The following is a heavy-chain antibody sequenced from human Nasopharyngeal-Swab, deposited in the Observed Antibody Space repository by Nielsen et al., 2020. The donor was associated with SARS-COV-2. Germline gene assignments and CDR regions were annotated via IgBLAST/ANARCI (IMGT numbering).Heavy chain of an antibody. CDR2: VSYDQSNR. V-gene: IGHV3-30-3*01. CDR3: ARETDDINTAMVGY. J-gene: IGHJ4*02. CDR1: GFRFRDYA. D-gene: IGHD5-18*01. Sequence: GGSLRLSCAASGFRFRDYAMHWVRQTPGKGLEWVALVSYDQSNRFYADSVKGRFTVSRDNPKSTLFLHLSRLTTEDTGVYYCARETDDINTAMVGYWGQGVQVTVSS.